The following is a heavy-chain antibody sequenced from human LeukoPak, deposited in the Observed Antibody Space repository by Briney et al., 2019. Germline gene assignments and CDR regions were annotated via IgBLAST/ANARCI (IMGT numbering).Heavy chain of an antibody. J-gene: IGHJ4*02. D-gene: IGHD5-18*01. V-gene: IGHV3-7*01. CDR3: ATCGYSYGRFDY. Sequence: PGGSLRLSCAASGFTFSNYWMSWVRQAPGKGLEWVASIHQHGNEKYFVDSVRGRFTISRDNAKNSLYLQMNSLRAEDTAVYYCATCGYSYGRFDYWGQGTLVTVSS. CDR2: IHQHGNEK. CDR1: GFTFSNYW.